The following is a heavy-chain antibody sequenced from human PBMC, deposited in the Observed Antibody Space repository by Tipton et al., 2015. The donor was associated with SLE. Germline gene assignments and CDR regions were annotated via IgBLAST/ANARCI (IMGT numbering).Heavy chain of an antibody. CDR1: GYTFNNYG. CDR3: AISYGGDAFDI. J-gene: IGHJ3*02. CDR2: INVYKGNT. D-gene: IGHD4-23*01. V-gene: IGHV1-18*01. Sequence: QLVQSGGEVKKPGASVKVSCKASGYTFNNYGVNWVRQAPGQGLEWMGWINVYKGNTNYVQSLQGRVTMTADTSTNTAFLELRDLRSDDTAVFYCAISYGGDAFDIWGQGTMVTVAS.